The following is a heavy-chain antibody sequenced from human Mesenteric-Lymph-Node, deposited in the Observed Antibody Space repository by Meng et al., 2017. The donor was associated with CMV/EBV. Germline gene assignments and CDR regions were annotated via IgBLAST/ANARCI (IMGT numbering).Heavy chain of an antibody. CDR2: ISGGDSNT. D-gene: IGHD3-10*01. Sequence: MNWVGQAPGQTIGWVGWISGGDSNTRYSQKFQGRVTITRDTSASTGYMQLGSLRSEDTAVYYCARSDFDYHGSGSYFSRLPDYWGQGTLVTVSS. CDR3: ARSDFDYHGSGSYFSRLPDY. J-gene: IGHJ4*02. V-gene: IGHV1-3*01.